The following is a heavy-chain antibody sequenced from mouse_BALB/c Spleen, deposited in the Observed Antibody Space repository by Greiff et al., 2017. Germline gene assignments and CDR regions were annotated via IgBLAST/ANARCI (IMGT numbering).Heavy chain of an antibody. CDR3: TTSYNGYDGASFAY. D-gene: IGHD2-14*01. V-gene: IGHV1-5*01. CDR2: IYPGNSDT. J-gene: IGHJ3*01. Sequence: EVQLQQSGTVLARPGASVKMSCKASGYTFTSYWMHWVKQRPGQGLEWIGAIYPGNSDTSYNQKFKGKAKLTAVTSTSTAYMELSSLTNEDSAVYYGTTSYNGYDGASFAYWGQGTLVTVSA. CDR1: GYTFTSYW.